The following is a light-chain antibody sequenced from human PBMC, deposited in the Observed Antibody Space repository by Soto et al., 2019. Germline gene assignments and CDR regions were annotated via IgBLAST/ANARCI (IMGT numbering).Light chain of an antibody. CDR3: QQLFDSPIT. Sequence: DIQLAQSPSFLSPSIGESVTITCRASQVISTSLAWYQVKPGKAPKXMIYAASTLESGVPSRFSATVSGTECSLTITSLQPEDVATYYCQQLFDSPITFGQGTRLEIK. J-gene: IGKJ5*01. CDR2: AAS. V-gene: IGKV1-9*01. CDR1: QVISTS.